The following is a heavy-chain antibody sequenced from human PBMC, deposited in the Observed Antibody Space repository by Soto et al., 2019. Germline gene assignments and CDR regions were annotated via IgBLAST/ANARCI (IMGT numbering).Heavy chain of an antibody. CDR1: GYTYTSYG. Sequence: ASVKVSCKASGYTYTSYGISSVRQAPGQGLEWMGWISAYNGNTNYAQRLQGRVTMTTDTSTSTAYMELRSLRSDDTAVYYCARGYYDFWSGYYTDYFDYCGQGSLVTVSS. V-gene: IGHV1-18*04. J-gene: IGHJ4*02. CDR3: ARGYYDFWSGYYTDYFDY. CDR2: ISAYNGNT. D-gene: IGHD3-3*01.